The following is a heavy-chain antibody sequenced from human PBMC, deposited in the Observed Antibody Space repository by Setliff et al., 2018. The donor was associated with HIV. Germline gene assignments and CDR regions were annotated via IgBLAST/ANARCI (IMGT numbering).Heavy chain of an antibody. V-gene: IGHV4-34*01. D-gene: IGHD1-20*01. CDR2: VTDDGSA. Sequence: PSETLSLTCAVYGGSLTNYYWSWFRQSPGKGLEWIGEVTDDGSANYNPSLKSRVTISLVTSKAQFSLELSSVTAADTAVYYCARDLDNWKGLNAFDIWGQGTMVTRLL. CDR3: ARDLDNWKGLNAFDI. J-gene: IGHJ3*02. CDR1: GGSLTNYY.